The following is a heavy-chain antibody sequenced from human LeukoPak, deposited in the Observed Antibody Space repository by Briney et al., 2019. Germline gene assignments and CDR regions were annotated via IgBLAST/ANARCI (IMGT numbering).Heavy chain of an antibody. J-gene: IGHJ3*02. D-gene: IGHD1-26*01. Sequence: SETLSLTCTVSGGSISSYYWSWIRQPPGKGLEWIGYIYYSGSTNYNPSLKSRVTISVDTSKNQFSLKLSSVTAADTAVYYCARDLGWVLRAHDAFDIWGQGTMVTVSS. CDR3: ARDLGWVLRAHDAFDI. CDR1: GGSISSYY. V-gene: IGHV4-59*01. CDR2: IYYSGST.